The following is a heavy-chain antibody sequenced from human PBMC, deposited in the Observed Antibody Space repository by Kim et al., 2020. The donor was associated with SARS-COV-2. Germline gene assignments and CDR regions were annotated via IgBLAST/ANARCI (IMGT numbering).Heavy chain of an antibody. CDR3: ARSPGIAAALFDY. Sequence: SETLSLTCTVSGGSISSYYWSWIRQPPGKGLEWIGYIYYSGSTNYNPSLKSRVTISVDTSKNQFSLKLSSVTAADTAVYYCARSPGIAAALFDYWGQGTL. V-gene: IGHV4-59*01. CDR2: IYYSGST. D-gene: IGHD6-13*01. CDR1: GGSISSYY. J-gene: IGHJ4*02.